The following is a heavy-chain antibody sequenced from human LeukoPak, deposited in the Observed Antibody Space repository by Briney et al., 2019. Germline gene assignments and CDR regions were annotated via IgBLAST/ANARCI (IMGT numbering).Heavy chain of an antibody. CDR1: GFTFSSYW. D-gene: IGHD3-10*01. Sequence: GGSLRLSCAASGFTFSSYWMSWVRQAPGKGLEWVANIKQDGSEKYYVDSVEGRFTISRDNAKNSLYLQMNSLRAEDTAVYYCARVMDLYYFDYGGQGTLVTVSS. J-gene: IGHJ4*02. CDR3: ARVMDLYYFDY. V-gene: IGHV3-7*01. CDR2: IKQDGSEK.